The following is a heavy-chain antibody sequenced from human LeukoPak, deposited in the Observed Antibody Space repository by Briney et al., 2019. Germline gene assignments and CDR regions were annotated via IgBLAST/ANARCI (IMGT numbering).Heavy chain of an antibody. Sequence: ASVKVSCKASGYTFTSYDINWVRQATGQGLEWLGWMNPNTGNTGYAPEFQGRVTMTRDTSISTAYMELSSLTSEDTAVYFCSRRKPTSGAQYWFDPWGQGTLVTVSS. CDR2: MNPNTGNT. J-gene: IGHJ5*02. V-gene: IGHV1-8*01. CDR1: GYTFTSYD. CDR3: SRRKPTSGAQYWFDP. D-gene: IGHD3-10*01.